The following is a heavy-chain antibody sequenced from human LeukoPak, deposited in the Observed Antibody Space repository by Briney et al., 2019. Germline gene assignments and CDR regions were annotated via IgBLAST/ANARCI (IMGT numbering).Heavy chain of an antibody. CDR2: IYPADSHT. D-gene: IGHD3-16*01. V-gene: IGHV5-51*01. J-gene: IGHJ4*02. CDR1: GYNFTTYW. CDR3: TRLYVSSLGADY. Sequence: GESLKISCKGPGYNFTTYWIGWVRQMPGRGLEWMGIIYPADSHTRYSPSFQGQVTISADKSINTAYLQWSSLKASDTAMYYCTRLYVSSLGADYWGQGTLVTVSS.